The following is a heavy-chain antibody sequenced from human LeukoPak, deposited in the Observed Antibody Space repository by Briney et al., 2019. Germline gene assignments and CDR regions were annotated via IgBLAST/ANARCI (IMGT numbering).Heavy chain of an antibody. Sequence: PSETLSLTCTVSGGSISSSSYYWGWVRQPPGKELEWIGDIYYSGSTNYSPSLKSRVTISVDTSKNQFSLKLSSVTAADTAVYYCARVRPAVAGTHYFDYWGQGTLVTVSS. CDR1: GGSISSSSYY. V-gene: IGHV4-61*05. D-gene: IGHD6-19*01. CDR2: IYYSGST. CDR3: ARVRPAVAGTHYFDY. J-gene: IGHJ4*02.